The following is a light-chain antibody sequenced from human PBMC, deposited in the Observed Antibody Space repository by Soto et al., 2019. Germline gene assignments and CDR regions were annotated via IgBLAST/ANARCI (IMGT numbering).Light chain of an antibody. V-gene: IGKV1-5*01. CDR1: QSISSW. J-gene: IGKJ1*01. Sequence: DIQMTQSPSTLSASVGDRFTITCRASQSISSWLAWYQQKPGKAPKLLIYDASSLESGVPSRFSGSGPGTEFTLTISSLQPDDFATYYCQQYNSYPGTFGQGTKVDIK. CDR3: QQYNSYPGT. CDR2: DAS.